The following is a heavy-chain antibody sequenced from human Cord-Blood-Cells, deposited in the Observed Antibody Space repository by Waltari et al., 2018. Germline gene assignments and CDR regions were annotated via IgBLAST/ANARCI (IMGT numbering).Heavy chain of an antibody. Sequence: QLQLQESGPGLVKPSETLSLTCTVSGGSISSSSYYWGWIRQPPGKGLEWIGSIYYSGSTYYNPSLKSRVTISVDTSKNQFSLKLSSVTAADTAVYYCARQLWIGELLFDAFDIWGQGTMVTVSS. V-gene: IGHV4-39*01. J-gene: IGHJ3*02. D-gene: IGHD3-10*01. CDR1: GGSISSSSYY. CDR2: IYYSGST. CDR3: ARQLWIGELLFDAFDI.